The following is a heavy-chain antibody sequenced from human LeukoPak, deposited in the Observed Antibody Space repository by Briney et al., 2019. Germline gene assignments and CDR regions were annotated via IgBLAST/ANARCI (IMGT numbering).Heavy chain of an antibody. CDR1: GYRFTSYW. V-gene: IGHV5-51*01. Sequence: GESLKISCKGSGYRFTSYWIGWVRQMPGKGLEWMGIIYPGDSDTRYSPSFQGQVTISADKSISTAYLQWSSLKASDTAMYYCARHGGICSSTSCPNYMDVWGKGTTVTVSS. J-gene: IGHJ6*03. CDR3: ARHGGICSSTSCPNYMDV. D-gene: IGHD2-2*01. CDR2: IYPGDSDT.